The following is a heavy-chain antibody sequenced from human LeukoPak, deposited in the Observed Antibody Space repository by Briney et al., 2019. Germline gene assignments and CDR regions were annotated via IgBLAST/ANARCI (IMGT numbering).Heavy chain of an antibody. CDR1: GYSISSGYY. Sequence: SETLSLTCAVSGYSISSGYYWGWIRQPPGKGLEWIGSVYHSGSTYYNPSLKSRVTISVDTSKNQFSLKLSSVTAADTAVYYCARDMDSSSWRNWGQGTLVTVPS. CDR2: VYHSGST. CDR3: ARDMDSSSWRN. D-gene: IGHD6-13*01. V-gene: IGHV4-38-2*02. J-gene: IGHJ4*02.